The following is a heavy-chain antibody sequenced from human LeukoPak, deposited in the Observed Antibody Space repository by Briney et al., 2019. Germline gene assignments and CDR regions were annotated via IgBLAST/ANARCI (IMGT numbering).Heavy chain of an antibody. CDR2: ISSSSSYI. J-gene: IGHJ5*02. Sequence: GGSLRLSCAASGFSFSSYSMNWVRQAPGKGLEWVSYISSSSSYIYYADSVKGRFTISRDNAKNTLYLQMNSLRAEDTAVYYCARDYGANWFDPWGQGTLVTVSS. CDR1: GFSFSSYS. V-gene: IGHV3-21*01. CDR3: ARDYGANWFDP. D-gene: IGHD1-26*01.